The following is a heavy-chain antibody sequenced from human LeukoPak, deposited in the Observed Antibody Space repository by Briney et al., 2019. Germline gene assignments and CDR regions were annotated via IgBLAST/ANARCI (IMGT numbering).Heavy chain of an antibody. Sequence: GGSLRLSCAASGFTFSSYWMGWVRQAPGKGLGWVAHIKRDGSQKYYLDSVKGRFTISRDNAKNSLYLQMNSLRVEDTAVYYCARLGLEVGGPNWFDPWGQGTLVTVSS. CDR2: IKRDGSQK. CDR1: GFTFSSYW. D-gene: IGHD1-1*01. J-gene: IGHJ5*02. V-gene: IGHV3-7*01. CDR3: ARLGLEVGGPNWFDP.